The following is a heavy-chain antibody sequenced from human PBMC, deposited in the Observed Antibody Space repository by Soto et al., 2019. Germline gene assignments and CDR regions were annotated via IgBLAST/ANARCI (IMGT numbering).Heavy chain of an antibody. CDR2: IYYSGST. Sequence: SETLSLTCAVYGGSFSGYYWSWIRQPPGKGLEWIGDIYYSGSTNYNPSLKSRVTISVDTSKNQFSLKLSSVTAADTAVYYCARGVTVTTYYFDYWGQGTLVTVSS. J-gene: IGHJ4*02. D-gene: IGHD4-17*01. V-gene: IGHV4-59*01. CDR1: GGSFSGYY. CDR3: ARGVTVTTYYFDY.